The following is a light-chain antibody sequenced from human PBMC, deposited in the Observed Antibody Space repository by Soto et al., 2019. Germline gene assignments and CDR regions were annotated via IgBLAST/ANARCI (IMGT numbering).Light chain of an antibody. V-gene: IGLV2-14*01. CDR1: SSDVGGYNS. J-gene: IGLJ1*01. Sequence: QSALTQPASVSGSPGQSITISCTGTSSDVGGYNSVSWYQQHPGKAPKLMIYDVSNRPSGVSNRFSGSKSGNTASLTISGLQAEDXSDYXCSSYTSSSTLYVFGTGTKLTVL. CDR3: SSYTSSSTLYV. CDR2: DVS.